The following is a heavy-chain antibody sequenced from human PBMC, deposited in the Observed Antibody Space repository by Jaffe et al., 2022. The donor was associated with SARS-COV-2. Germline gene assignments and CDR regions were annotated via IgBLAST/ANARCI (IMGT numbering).Heavy chain of an antibody. D-gene: IGHD6-19*01. CDR1: GFTFSSYA. Sequence: QVQLVESGGGVVQPGRSLRLSCAASGFTFSSYAMHWVRQAPGKGLEWVAVISYDGSNKYYADSVKGRFTISRDNSKNTLYLQMNSLRAEDTAVYYCASSFDSSGWWGFDPWGQGTLVTVSS. CDR2: ISYDGSNK. J-gene: IGHJ5*02. CDR3: ASSFDSSGWWGFDP. V-gene: IGHV3-30-3*01.